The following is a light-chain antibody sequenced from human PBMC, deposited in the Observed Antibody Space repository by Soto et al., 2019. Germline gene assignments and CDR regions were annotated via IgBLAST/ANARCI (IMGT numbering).Light chain of an antibody. CDR3: QQYNSYPYT. CDR2: DAS. Sequence: DIQMTQSPSPLSASVGDRVTITCRASQSISSWLAWYQQKPGKAPKLLIYDASSLESGVPSRFSGSGSGTEFNLTISSLQPDDFATYYCQQYNSYPYTFGQGTKLEIK. CDR1: QSISSW. J-gene: IGKJ2*01. V-gene: IGKV1-5*01.